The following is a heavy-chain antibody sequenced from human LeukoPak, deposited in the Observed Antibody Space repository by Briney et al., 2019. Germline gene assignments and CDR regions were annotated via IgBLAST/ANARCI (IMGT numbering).Heavy chain of an antibody. Sequence: SETLSLTCTVSGYSISSGYYWGWIRQPPGQGLEWIGSIYHSGSTYYNPSLKSRVTISVDTSKNQFSLKLSSVTAADTAVYYCARDGRGFDPWGQGTLVTVSS. J-gene: IGHJ5*02. CDR2: IYHSGST. CDR3: ARDGRGFDP. V-gene: IGHV4-38-2*02. CDR1: GYSISSGYY. D-gene: IGHD2-15*01.